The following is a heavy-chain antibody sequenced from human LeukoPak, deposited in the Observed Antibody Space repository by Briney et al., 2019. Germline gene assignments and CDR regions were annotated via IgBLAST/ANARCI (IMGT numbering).Heavy chain of an antibody. CDR1: GGSISSYY. V-gene: IGHV4-59*01. CDR2: IYYSGST. Sequence: SETLSVTCTVSGGSISSYYWSWIRQPPGKGLEWIGYIYYSGSTNYNPSLKSRVTISVDTSKNQFSLKLSPVTAADTAVYYCARDKSYYGDYSFDYWGQGTLVTVSS. J-gene: IGHJ4*02. D-gene: IGHD4-17*01. CDR3: ARDKSYYGDYSFDY.